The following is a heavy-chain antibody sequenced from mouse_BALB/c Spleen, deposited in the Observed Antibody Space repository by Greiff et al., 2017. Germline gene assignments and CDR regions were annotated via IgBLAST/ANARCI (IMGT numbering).Heavy chain of an antibody. CDR3: AKGAIYYDYRGYYYAMDY. V-gene: IGHV1-4*02. CDR2: INPSSGYT. CDR1: GYTFTSYT. Sequence: VQLQQSAAELARPGASVKMSCKASGYTFTSYTMHWVKQRPGQGLEWIGYINPSSGYTEYNQKFKDKATLTADKSSSTAYMQLSSLTSEDSAVYYCAKGAIYYDYRGYYYAMDYWGQGTSVTVSS. D-gene: IGHD2-4*01. J-gene: IGHJ4*01.